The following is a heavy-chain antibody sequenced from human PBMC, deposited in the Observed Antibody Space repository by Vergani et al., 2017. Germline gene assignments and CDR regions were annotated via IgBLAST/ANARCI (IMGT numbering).Heavy chain of an antibody. CDR3: ATSRSLDY. V-gene: IGHV3-9*01. CDR2: ISWNSGAV. Sequence: EVDLVESGGGLAQPGGSLRLSCEASGITFWKFGMHWVRQGPGKGLEWVSGISWNSGAVDYADSVRGRFTISRDNAKNSLFLEMNSLRDEDTAVYYCATSRSLDYGGQGALVTVSS. CDR1: GITFWKFG. J-gene: IGHJ4*02.